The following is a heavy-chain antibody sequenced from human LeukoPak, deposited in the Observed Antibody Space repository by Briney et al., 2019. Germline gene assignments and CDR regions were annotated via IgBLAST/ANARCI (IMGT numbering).Heavy chain of an antibody. J-gene: IGHJ3*01. D-gene: IGHD4-17*01. V-gene: IGHV3-11*06. Sequence: GGSLRLSCAASGVTFSDDHMSWIRQAPGKGLEWVSYISSSSSYTNYADSVKGRFTISRDNAKNSLYLQMNSLRAEDTAVYYCAGRTTTYAFDLWGQGTMVTVSS. CDR2: ISSSSSYT. CDR3: AGRTTTYAFDL. CDR1: GVTFSDDH.